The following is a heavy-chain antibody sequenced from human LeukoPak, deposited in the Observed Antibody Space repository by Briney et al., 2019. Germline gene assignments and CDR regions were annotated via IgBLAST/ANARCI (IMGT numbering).Heavy chain of an antibody. CDR3: ARHYYYYGMDV. J-gene: IGHJ6*02. Sequence: SETLSLTCTVSGGSISSYYWSWIRQPPGKGLEWVGYIYYSPTTNYHPSLKSRVTISVDTSKNQFSLKLSSVTAADTAVYYCARHYYYYGMDVWGQGTTVTVSS. V-gene: IGHV4-59*08. CDR1: GGSISSYY. CDR2: IYYSPTT.